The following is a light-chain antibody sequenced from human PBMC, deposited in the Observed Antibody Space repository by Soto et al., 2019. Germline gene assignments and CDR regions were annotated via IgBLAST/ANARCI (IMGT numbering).Light chain of an antibody. J-gene: IGKJ5*01. CDR3: QQSYSTPIT. V-gene: IGKV1-39*01. CDR1: QIIISY. Sequence: DIQMTQSPSSLSASVGDRVTITCRASQIIISYLNWYQQKPGKAPKLLMYAASSLQSGVPSRFSGSGSGTDFILTISSLQPEDFATYYCQQSYSTPITFGQGTRLEIK. CDR2: AAS.